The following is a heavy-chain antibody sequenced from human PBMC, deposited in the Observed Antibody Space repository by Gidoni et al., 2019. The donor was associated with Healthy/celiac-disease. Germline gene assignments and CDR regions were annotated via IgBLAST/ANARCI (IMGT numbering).Heavy chain of an antibody. D-gene: IGHD2-2*01. V-gene: IGHV3-7*03. J-gene: IGHJ3*02. Sequence: EVQLVESGGGLVQPGGSLRLSCAASGFTFSSSWMSWVRQAPGKGREGGANIKQDGSEKYYVDSVKGRFTISRDNAKNSLYLQMNSLRAEDTAVYYGARGGGFVVVVPAASSQFDIWGQGTMVTVSS. CDR1: GFTFSSSW. CDR3: ARGGGFVVVVPAASSQFDI. CDR2: IKQDGSEK.